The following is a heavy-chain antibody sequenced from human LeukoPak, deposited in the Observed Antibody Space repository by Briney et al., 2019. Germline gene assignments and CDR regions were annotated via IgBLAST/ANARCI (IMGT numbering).Heavy chain of an antibody. V-gene: IGHV3-30*18. J-gene: IGHJ4*02. Sequence: GGSLRLSCAVSGFIVNTYYMHWVRQAPGKGLEWVAVISYDGSNKYYADSVKGRFTISRDNSKNTLYLQMNSLRAEDTAVYYGAKDPSSMVRGVIDYWGQGTLVTVSS. CDR3: AKDPSSMVRGVIDY. CDR2: ISYDGSNK. D-gene: IGHD3-10*01. CDR1: GFIVNTYY.